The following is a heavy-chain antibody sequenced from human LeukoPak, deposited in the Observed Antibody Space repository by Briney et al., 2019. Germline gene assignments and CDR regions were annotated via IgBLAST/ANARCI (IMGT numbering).Heavy chain of an antibody. CDR2: IEQNGGER. J-gene: IGHJ3*02. CDR3: ARESIDAFDI. CDR1: GFTFSSYW. Sequence: PGGSLRLSCVASGFTFSSYWMTWVRQAPGKGLEWVANIEQNGGERYYVDSVKGRFTISRDNAKNSLYLQMNSLRAEDTAVYYCARESIDAFDIWGQGRMDSVSS. V-gene: IGHV3-7*01.